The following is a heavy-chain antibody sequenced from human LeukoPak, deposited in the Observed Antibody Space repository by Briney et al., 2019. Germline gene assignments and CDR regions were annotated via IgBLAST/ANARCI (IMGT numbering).Heavy chain of an antibody. V-gene: IGHV1-2*02. CDR3: ANIAAAGTNWFDP. CDR1: GYTFTSYG. D-gene: IGHD6-13*01. CDR2: INPNSGGT. Sequence: ASVKVSCKASGYTFTSYGISWVRQAPGQGLVWMGWINPNSGGTNYAQKFQGRVTMTRDTSISTAYMELSRLRSDDTAVYYCANIAAAGTNWFDPWGQGTLVTVSS. J-gene: IGHJ5*02.